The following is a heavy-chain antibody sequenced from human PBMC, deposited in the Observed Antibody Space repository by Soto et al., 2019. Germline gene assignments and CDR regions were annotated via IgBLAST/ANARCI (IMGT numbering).Heavy chain of an antibody. CDR2: IKGSHAGGTT. Sequence: EVQLVESGGGLVEPGGSIRLSCVASGFTFTKAYMTWVRQAPGKGLEWVGRIKGSHAGGTTDYATSGKGRFTISRDDSKNTLYLQMNNLKTEDTSVYYWATEGGYPGSNFYGAYWGQGTLVTVSS. V-gene: IGHV3-15*01. D-gene: IGHD1-26*01. CDR3: ATEGGYPGSNFYGAY. CDR1: GFTFTKAY. J-gene: IGHJ4*02.